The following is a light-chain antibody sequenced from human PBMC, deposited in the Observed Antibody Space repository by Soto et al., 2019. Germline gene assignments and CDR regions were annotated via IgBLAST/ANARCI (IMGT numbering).Light chain of an antibody. CDR1: QSVSKY. CDR3: QQRSNWPIT. V-gene: IGKV3-11*01. CDR2: DAS. J-gene: IGKJ5*01. Sequence: EIVLTQSPATLSLSPGERATLSCRTSQSVSKYFAWYQQKPGRAPRLLIYDASSRATGIPARFIGSGSGTAFTLTIRSLEPEDFAIYYCQQRSNWPITFGQGTRLEIK.